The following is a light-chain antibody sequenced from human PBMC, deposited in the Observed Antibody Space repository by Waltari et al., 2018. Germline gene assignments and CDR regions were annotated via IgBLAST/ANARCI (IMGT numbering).Light chain of an antibody. CDR1: RSTIGAGFD. J-gene: IGLJ2*01. Sequence: QSVLTQPPSVSGAPGQRVIISCTGTRSTIGAGFDVPWYQQVPGAAPRLLIYGNSNRPSGVPDRFSGSKSGSSASLAITGLLREDEADYYCQSFDSSMSGSVFGGGTKLTVL. V-gene: IGLV1-40*01. CDR2: GNS. CDR3: QSFDSSMSGSV.